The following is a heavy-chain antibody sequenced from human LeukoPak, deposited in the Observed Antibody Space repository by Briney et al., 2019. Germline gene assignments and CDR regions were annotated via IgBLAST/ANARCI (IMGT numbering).Heavy chain of an antibody. Sequence: SLKVSCKASGGTFSSYAISWVRQAPVQGLEWKGGIIPIFGTANYAQKFQGRVTITADESTSTAYMELSSLRSEDTAVYYCARRSELYYFDYWGQGTLVTVSP. CDR3: ARRSELYYFDY. J-gene: IGHJ4*02. V-gene: IGHV1-69*13. D-gene: IGHD1-26*01. CDR1: GGTFSSYA. CDR2: IIPIFGTA.